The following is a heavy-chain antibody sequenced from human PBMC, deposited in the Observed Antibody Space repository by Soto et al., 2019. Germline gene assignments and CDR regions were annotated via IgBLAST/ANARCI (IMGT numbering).Heavy chain of an antibody. CDR1: GGSISSYY. CDR3: ARELGEGIAAAGDAFDI. D-gene: IGHD6-13*01. Sequence: SENLSLTCTVSGGSISSYYWSWIRQPPGKGLEWIGYIYYSGSTNYNPSLKSRVTISVDTSKNQFSLKLSSVTAADTAVYYCARELGEGIAAAGDAFDIWGQGTMVTVSS. CDR2: IYYSGST. V-gene: IGHV4-59*01. J-gene: IGHJ3*02.